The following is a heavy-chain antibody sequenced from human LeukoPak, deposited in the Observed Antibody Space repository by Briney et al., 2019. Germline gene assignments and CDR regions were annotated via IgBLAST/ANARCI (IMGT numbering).Heavy chain of an antibody. D-gene: IGHD3-22*01. CDR1: GVSISSGGYY. CDR3: ASGQDYYRDPPLLDY. CDR2: IYYSGST. J-gene: IGHJ4*02. V-gene: IGHV4-31*03. Sequence: SETLSLTCTVSGVSISSGGYYWRWLRQHPGKGLEWIGYIYYSGSTYYNPSLKSRVTISVDTSKNQFSLKLSSVTAADMAVYYCASGQDYYRDPPLLDYWGQGTLVTVSS.